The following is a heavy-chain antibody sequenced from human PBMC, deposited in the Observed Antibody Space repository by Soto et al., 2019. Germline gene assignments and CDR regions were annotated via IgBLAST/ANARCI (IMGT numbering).Heavy chain of an antibody. D-gene: IGHD2-15*01. CDR3: ARDGGYCSGGSCYNYYYYGMDV. V-gene: IGHV1-46*01. Sequence: ASVKVSCKASGYTFTSYYMHWVRQAPGQGXEWMGIINPSGGSTSYAQKFQGRVTMTRDTSTSTVYMELSSLRSEDTAVYYCARDGGYCSGGSCYNYYYYGMDVWGQGTTVTVSS. CDR2: INPSGGST. J-gene: IGHJ6*02. CDR1: GYTFTSYY.